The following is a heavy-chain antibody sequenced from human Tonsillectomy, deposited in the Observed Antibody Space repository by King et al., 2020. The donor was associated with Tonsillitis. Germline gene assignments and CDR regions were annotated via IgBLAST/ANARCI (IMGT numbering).Heavy chain of an antibody. Sequence: VQLVESGAEVKKPGASVKVSCKASGYTFTSYYMHWVRQAPGQGLEWVGIINPSGGSTSYAQKFQGRVTMTRDTSTSTVYMELSSRRSEDTAVYYCARGDEWELLAFDIRGQGTMVTVSS. V-gene: IGHV1-46*03. CDR2: INPSGGST. CDR1: GYTFTSYY. D-gene: IGHD1-26*01. J-gene: IGHJ3*02. CDR3: ARGDEWELLAFDI.